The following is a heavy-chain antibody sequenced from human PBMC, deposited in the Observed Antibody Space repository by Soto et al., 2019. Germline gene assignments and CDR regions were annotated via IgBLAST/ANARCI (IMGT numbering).Heavy chain of an antibody. CDR3: ARPGRSSWYDSFGY. D-gene: IGHD6-13*01. Sequence: DVQLLESGGGLVQPGGSLRLSCAASGFTFSSYWMSWVRQAPGKGLEWVANIKEDGSEKSYVDSVKGRFTISRDSAKNSLYLQMNSLRAEDTAVYYCARPGRSSWYDSFGYWGQGTLVTVSS. CDR2: IKEDGSEK. CDR1: GFTFSSYW. J-gene: IGHJ4*02. V-gene: IGHV3-7*01.